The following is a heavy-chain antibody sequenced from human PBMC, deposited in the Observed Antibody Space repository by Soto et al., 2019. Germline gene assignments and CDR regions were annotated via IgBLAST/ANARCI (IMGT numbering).Heavy chain of an antibody. CDR1: GFTFSSYG. CDR2: ISYDGSNK. D-gene: IGHD3-3*01. J-gene: IGHJ4*02. CDR3: AAGPYVFWSGYYSENY. V-gene: IGHV3-30*03. Sequence: QVQLVESGGGVVQPGRSLRLSCAASGFTFSSYGMHWVRQAPGKGLEWVAVISYDGSNKYYADSVKGRFTISRDNSKNTLYLQMNSLRAEDTAVYYCAAGPYVFWSGYYSENYWGQGTLVTVSS.